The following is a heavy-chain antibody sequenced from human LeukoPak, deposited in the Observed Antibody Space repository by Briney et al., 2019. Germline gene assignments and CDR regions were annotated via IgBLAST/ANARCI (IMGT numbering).Heavy chain of an antibody. CDR3: ARQARDCSGGTCYESLDY. V-gene: IGHV4-59*08. CDR1: GGSISSYS. CDR2: ITYIGST. Sequence: SETLSLTCTVSGGSISSYSGSWIRQPPGKGLEWIGDITYIGSTKYNPSLKRRVTISVDTSKNQLSLNARSVTAADTAVYYCARQARDCSGGTCYESLDYWGQGTLVTVSS. D-gene: IGHD2-15*01. J-gene: IGHJ4*02.